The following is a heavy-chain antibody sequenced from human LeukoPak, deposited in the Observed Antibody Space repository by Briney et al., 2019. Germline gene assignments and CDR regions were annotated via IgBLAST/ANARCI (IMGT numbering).Heavy chain of an antibody. J-gene: IGHJ5*02. CDR3: ARDNCSSTSCTTGWFDP. Sequence: SETLSLTCTVSGGSISSSSYYWGWIRQPPGKGLEWIGSIYYSGSTYYNPSLKSRVTISVDTSKNQFSLKLSSVTAADTAVYYCARDNCSSTSCTTGWFDPWGQGTLVTVSS. V-gene: IGHV4-39*07. CDR1: GGSISSSSYY. D-gene: IGHD2-2*01. CDR2: IYYSGST.